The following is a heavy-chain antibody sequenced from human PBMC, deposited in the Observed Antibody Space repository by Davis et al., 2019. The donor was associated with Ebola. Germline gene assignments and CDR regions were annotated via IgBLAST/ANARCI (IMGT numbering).Heavy chain of an antibody. V-gene: IGHV1-2*04. CDR2: INPNTGGA. D-gene: IGHD1-14*01. CDR3: AREAADHRGIDF. CDR1: GYIFIHYY. Sequence: ASEKVSCKASGYIFIHYYLHWVRQAPGRGLQWMGRINPNTGGADYAQDFQGWVTMTRDTSTSTAYMQLNRLRSDDSAMYYCAREAADHRGIDFWGQGTMVTVSS. J-gene: IGHJ4*02.